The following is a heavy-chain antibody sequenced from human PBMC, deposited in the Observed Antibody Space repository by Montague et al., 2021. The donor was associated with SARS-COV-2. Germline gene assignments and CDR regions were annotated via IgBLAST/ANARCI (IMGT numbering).Heavy chain of an antibody. CDR1: GGSICSSSYY. CDR3: ARVGRQQLVRLSGMDV. CDR2: IYYSGXT. D-gene: IGHD6-13*01. J-gene: IGHJ6*02. V-gene: IGHV4-39*07. Sequence: SETLSLTCTVSGGSICSSSYYWGWIRQPPGKGLEWFGSIYYSGXTXYXXXXKXRVTISVDTSKNQFSLKLSSVTAADTAVYYCARVGRQQLVRLSGMDVWGQGTTVTVSS.